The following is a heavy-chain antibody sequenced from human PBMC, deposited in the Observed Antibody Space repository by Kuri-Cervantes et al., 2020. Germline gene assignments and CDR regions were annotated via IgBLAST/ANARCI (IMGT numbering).Heavy chain of an antibody. CDR1: GGSFSGYY. Sequence: SQTLSLTCAVYGGSFSGYYWSWIRQPPGKGLEWIGYISYSGSTYYNPSLKSRVTISVDTSKNQFSLKLSSVTAADTAVYFCASLWSFDFWSSLDVWGKGTTVTVSS. D-gene: IGHD3-3*01. V-gene: IGHV4-34*01. CDR2: ISYSGST. J-gene: IGHJ6*04. CDR3: ASLWSFDFWSSLDV.